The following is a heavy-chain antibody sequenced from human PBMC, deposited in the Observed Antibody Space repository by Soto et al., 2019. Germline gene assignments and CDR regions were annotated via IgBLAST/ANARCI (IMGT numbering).Heavy chain of an antibody. CDR2: IRVYNGDT. CDR3: ASADYGDDDY. D-gene: IGHD4-17*01. Sequence: QVQLVQSGAEVKKPGASVTVSCKASGFAFSNSRISWVRQAPGQGPEWMGWIRVYNGDTKYAQKFQGRLTMTTDTSTSTAYMELRSLRSDDTAVYFCASADYGDDDYWGQGTLVTVSS. J-gene: IGHJ4*02. CDR1: GFAFSNSR. V-gene: IGHV1-18*01.